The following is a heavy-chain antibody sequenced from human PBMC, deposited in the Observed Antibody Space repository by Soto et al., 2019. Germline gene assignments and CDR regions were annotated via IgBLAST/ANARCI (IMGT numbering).Heavy chain of an antibody. CDR2: SSPFNGHT. CDR3: AREPPRATAGLNYFDP. Sequence: QVQLVQSGTEVKKPGASVKVSCKTSGYTFINFGIGWVRQAPGQGLEWMGWSSPFNGHTHYAQKFQGRVSLTTDTSTSTGFLELRSLTYDDTAVYYCAREPPRATAGLNYFDPWGQGTLVTVSS. J-gene: IGHJ5*02. D-gene: IGHD6-13*01. V-gene: IGHV1-18*01. CDR1: GYTFINFG.